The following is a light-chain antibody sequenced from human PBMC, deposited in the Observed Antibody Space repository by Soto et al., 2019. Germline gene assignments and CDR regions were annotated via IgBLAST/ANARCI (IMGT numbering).Light chain of an antibody. Sequence: PGQKVTISCSGSSSNIGNNYVSWYQQLPGTAPKLLIYENNKRPSGIPDRFSGSKSGTSATLGITGLQTGDEADYYCGTWDSSLSAGGVFGTGTKVTVL. CDR2: ENN. V-gene: IGLV1-51*02. CDR3: GTWDSSLSAGGV. J-gene: IGLJ1*01. CDR1: SSNIGNNY.